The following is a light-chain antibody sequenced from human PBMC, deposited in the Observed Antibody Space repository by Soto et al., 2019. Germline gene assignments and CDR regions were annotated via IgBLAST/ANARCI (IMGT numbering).Light chain of an antibody. J-gene: IGLJ2*01. V-gene: IGLV3-21*02. CDR1: NIRSKS. CDR3: HVWDTSTDHPGV. CDR2: DDS. Sequence: SYELTQPPSVSVAPGQTARITCGGNNIRSKSVHWYQQKPGQAPVLVVYDDSDRPSGIPERFSGSNSGNTATLTISRVEAGDEADYYCHVWDTSTDHPGVFGGGTKLTVL.